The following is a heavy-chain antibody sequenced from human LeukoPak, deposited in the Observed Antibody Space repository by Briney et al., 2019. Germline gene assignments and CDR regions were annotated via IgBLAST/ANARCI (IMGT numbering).Heavy chain of an antibody. CDR2: ISSSSSNI. CDR3: ARCTTGRTFGSLREIKRSREIDY. J-gene: IGHJ4*02. D-gene: IGHD1-1*01. V-gene: IGHV3-21*01. Sequence: PGGSLRLSCAASGFTFSSYSMNWVRQAPGKGLEWVSSISSSSSNIYYADSVKGRFAISRDNAKNSLYLQMNSLRVEDTAVYYCARCTTGRTFGSLREIKRSREIDYWGQGTLVTVSS. CDR1: GFTFSSYS.